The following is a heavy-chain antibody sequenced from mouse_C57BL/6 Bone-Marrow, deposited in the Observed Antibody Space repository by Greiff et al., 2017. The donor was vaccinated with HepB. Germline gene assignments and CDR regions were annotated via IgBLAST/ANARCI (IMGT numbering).Heavy chain of an antibody. J-gene: IGHJ2*01. CDR3: TRLDYYGSSYFDY. Sequence: EVMLVESGGGLVQPGGSMKLSCAASGFTFSDAWMDWVRQSPEKGLEWVAEIRNKANNHATYYAESVKGRFTISSDDSKSSVYMQMNSLRAEDTGIYYCTRLDYYGSSYFDYWGQGTTLTVSS. CDR1: GFTFSDAW. V-gene: IGHV6-6*01. CDR2: IRNKANNHAT. D-gene: IGHD1-1*01.